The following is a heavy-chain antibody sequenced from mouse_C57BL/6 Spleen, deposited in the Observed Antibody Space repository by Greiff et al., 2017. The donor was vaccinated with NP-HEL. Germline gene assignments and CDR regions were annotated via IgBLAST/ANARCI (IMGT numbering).Heavy chain of an antibody. CDR1: GYTFTSYW. Sequence: QVQLQQPGAELVRPGTSVKLSCKASGYTFTSYWMHWVKQRPGQGLEWIGVIDPSDSYTNYNQKFKGKATLTVDTSSSTAYMQLSSLTSEDSAVYCCARGNWDEGYFDYWGQGTTLTVSS. D-gene: IGHD4-1*01. CDR2: IDPSDSYT. J-gene: IGHJ2*01. CDR3: ARGNWDEGYFDY. V-gene: IGHV1-59*01.